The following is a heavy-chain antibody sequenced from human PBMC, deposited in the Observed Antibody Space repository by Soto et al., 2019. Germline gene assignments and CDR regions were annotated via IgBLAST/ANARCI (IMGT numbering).Heavy chain of an antibody. D-gene: IGHD5-12*01. CDR1: GGSISSGGYS. Sequence: PSETLSLTCAVSGGSISSGGYSWSWIRQPPGKGLEWIGYIYHSGSTYYNPSLKNRVNISEDRSKNQFSLKLRSMTAADTAVYYCARAIRGYEYYFDYWGQGTLVTVSS. J-gene: IGHJ4*02. V-gene: IGHV4-30-2*01. CDR2: IYHSGST. CDR3: ARAIRGYEYYFDY.